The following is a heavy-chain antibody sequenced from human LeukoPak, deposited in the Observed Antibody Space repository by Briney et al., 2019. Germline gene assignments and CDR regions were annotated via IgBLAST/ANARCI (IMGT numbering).Heavy chain of an antibody. J-gene: IGHJ4*02. Sequence: XVRQAXXKGLEWVANIKQDGSEKYYVDSVKGRFTISRDDAKNSLYLQMNSLRAEDTAVYYCARSGITPLNYWGQGTLVTVSS. CDR3: ARSGITPLNY. CDR2: IKQDGSEK. V-gene: IGHV3-7*01. D-gene: IGHD1-14*01.